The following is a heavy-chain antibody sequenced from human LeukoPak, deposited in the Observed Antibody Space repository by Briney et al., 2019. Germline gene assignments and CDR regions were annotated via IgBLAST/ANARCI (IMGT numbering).Heavy chain of an antibody. Sequence: GASVKVSCKASGYTFTYRYLHWVRQAPGRELEWMGWITPSNGNTNYAQKFQDRVTMTRDRSMSTAYMELSSLRSEDTAMYYCASDKCSSISCSDAFDIWGQGTMVTVSS. D-gene: IGHD2-2*01. J-gene: IGHJ3*02. V-gene: IGHV1-45*02. CDR2: ITPSNGNT. CDR3: ASDKCSSISCSDAFDI. CDR1: GYTFTYRY.